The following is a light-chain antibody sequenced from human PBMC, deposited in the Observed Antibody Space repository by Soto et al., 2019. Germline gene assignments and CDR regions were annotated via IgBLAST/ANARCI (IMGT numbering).Light chain of an antibody. Sequence: IQMTQSPSTLSASVGDRVTITCRASQDIGTWLAWYQQKPEKAPKVLIYRASHLESGVPSRFSASGSGTEFSLTINSLQADDFATYYCQQYYSYWTFGQGTKVDI. J-gene: IGKJ1*01. CDR1: QDIGTW. CDR2: RAS. CDR3: QQYYSYWT. V-gene: IGKV1-5*03.